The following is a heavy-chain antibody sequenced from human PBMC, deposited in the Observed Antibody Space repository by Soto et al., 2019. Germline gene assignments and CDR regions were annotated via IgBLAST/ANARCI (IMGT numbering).Heavy chain of an antibody. CDR2: IIPIFGSS. D-gene: IGHD3-16*01. Sequence: QVQLVQSGAEVKKPGSSVKVSCKASGGTFSNYIINWVRQAPGQGLEWMGGIIPIFGSSNYAQKYQGRITITADESTRTAYMELSSLRFEDTAMYYCARVERIGDGRHFDYWGQGTLVSVSS. V-gene: IGHV1-69*01. CDR1: GGTFSNYI. CDR3: ARVERIGDGRHFDY. J-gene: IGHJ4*02.